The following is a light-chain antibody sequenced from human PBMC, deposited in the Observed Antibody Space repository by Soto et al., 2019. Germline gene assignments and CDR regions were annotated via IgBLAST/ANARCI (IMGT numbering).Light chain of an antibody. Sequence: QSALTQPASVSGSPGQAITISCTGTSNNIGNYNLVSWYQLHPGKAPRLMIYESSQRPSGVSDRFSGSKSGNTASLTISGLQADDEADYYCQAYDYSLTASVFGGGTKLTVL. CDR1: SNNIGNYNL. J-gene: IGLJ3*02. CDR2: ESS. CDR3: QAYDYSLTASV. V-gene: IGLV2-23*01.